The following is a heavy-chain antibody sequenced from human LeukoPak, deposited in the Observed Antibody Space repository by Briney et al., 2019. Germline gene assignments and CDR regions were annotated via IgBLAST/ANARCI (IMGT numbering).Heavy chain of an antibody. D-gene: IGHD6-19*01. V-gene: IGHV3-9*01. CDR2: ISWNSGSI. CDR1: GFTFDDYA. J-gene: IGHJ5*02. Sequence: GGSLRLSCAASGFTFDDYAMHWVRQAPGKGLEGVSGISWNSGSIGYADSVKGRFTISRDNAKNSLYLQMNSLRAEDTALYYCAKGGIAVTWGQGTLVTVSS. CDR3: AKGGIAVT.